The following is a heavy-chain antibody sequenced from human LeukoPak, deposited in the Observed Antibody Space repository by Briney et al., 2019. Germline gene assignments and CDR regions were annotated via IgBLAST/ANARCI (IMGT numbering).Heavy chain of an antibody. V-gene: IGHV3-64D*06. CDR2: ISSNGGST. J-gene: IGHJ4*02. Sequence: GGSLRLSRSASGFTFSSYAMHWVRQAPGKGLEYVSAISSNGGSTYYADSVKGRFTISRDNSKNTLYLQMSSLRAEDTAVYYCAKGLLITILGSLDYWGQGTLVTVSS. CDR3: AKGLLITILGSLDY. D-gene: IGHD3-3*01. CDR1: GFTFSSYA.